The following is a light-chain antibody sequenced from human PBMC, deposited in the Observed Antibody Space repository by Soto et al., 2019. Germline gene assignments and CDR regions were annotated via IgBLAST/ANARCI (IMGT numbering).Light chain of an antibody. V-gene: IGLV2-8*01. Sequence: QSALAHPPSASGSPGQSVAISCTGTSSDVGAYNYVAWYQQHPGKVPKLLIYEVSKRPSGVPDRFSGSKSGNTASLTVSGLQAHDEADYYCTSYAGSDVFVFGTGTKVTVL. CDR1: SSDVGAYNY. CDR3: TSYAGSDVFV. J-gene: IGLJ1*01. CDR2: EVS.